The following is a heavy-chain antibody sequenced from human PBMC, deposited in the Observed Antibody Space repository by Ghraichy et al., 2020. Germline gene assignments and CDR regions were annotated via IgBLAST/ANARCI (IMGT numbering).Heavy chain of an antibody. CDR2: IYYSGST. D-gene: IGHD5-18*01. V-gene: IGHV4-59*01. J-gene: IGHJ6*02. CDR1: GGSISSYY. Sequence: SETLSLTCTVSGGSISSYYWSWIRQPPGKGLEWIGYIYYSGSTNYNPSLKSRVTISVDTSKNQFSLKLSSVTAADTAVYYCARGPGLSYGFPDYGMDVWGQGTTVTVSS. CDR3: ARGPGLSYGFPDYGMDV.